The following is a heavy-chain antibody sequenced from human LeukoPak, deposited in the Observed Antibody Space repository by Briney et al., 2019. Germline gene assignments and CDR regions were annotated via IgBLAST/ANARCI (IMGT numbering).Heavy chain of an antibody. CDR2: IWNAGTNP. V-gene: IGHV3-33*01. CDR1: GFSFSTYG. J-gene: IGHJ4*02. CDR3: AGDTPPGGDYYFDY. Sequence: QPGGSLRLSCAASGFSFSTYGMHWVRQSPGKGLECVALIWNAGTNPYYADSVKGRFTISRDNSKNTLYLQMNSRRAEYTAVYYCAGDTPPGGDYYFDYWGQGTLVIVSS. D-gene: IGHD3-16*01.